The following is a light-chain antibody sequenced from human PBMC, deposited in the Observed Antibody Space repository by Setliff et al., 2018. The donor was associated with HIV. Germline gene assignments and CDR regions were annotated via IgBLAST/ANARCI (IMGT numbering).Light chain of an antibody. J-gene: IGLJ1*01. Sequence: SYELTQPPSVSVAPGTTARITCGGNNIGSKGVHWYQQKPAQAPVLVIYYDSDRPSGIPERISGSKSGNTATLSISRVEAGDEADYYCQVWDGSSDHFVFGSGTKVTVL. CDR1: NIGSKG. CDR2: YDS. V-gene: IGLV3-21*04. CDR3: QVWDGSSDHFV.